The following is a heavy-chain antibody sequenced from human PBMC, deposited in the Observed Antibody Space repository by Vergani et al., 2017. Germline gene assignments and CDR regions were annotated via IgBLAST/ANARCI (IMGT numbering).Heavy chain of an antibody. V-gene: IGHV3-48*01. CDR1: GFTFRTYS. Sequence: EVQLVESGGGLVQPGGSLRLSCAASGFTFRTYSMNWVRQAPGKGLEWVAYIRSSSSTIYYADSVKGRFTISRDNAKNSLYLQMNSLRAEDTAVYYCAREVGTLEWLLSFEYYYYGMDVWGQGP. CDR2: IRSSSSTI. J-gene: IGHJ6*02. CDR3: AREVGTLEWLLSFEYYYYGMDV. D-gene: IGHD3-3*01.